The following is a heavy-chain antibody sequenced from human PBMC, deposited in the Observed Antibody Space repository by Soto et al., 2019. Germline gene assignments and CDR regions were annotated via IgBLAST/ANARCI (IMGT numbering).Heavy chain of an antibody. D-gene: IGHD2-8*01. V-gene: IGHV1-69*06. J-gene: IGHJ5*02. CDR1: GGTFSSYA. CDR3: ARDRSTYGGGGTGEVKENWFDP. CDR2: IIPIFGTA. Sequence: GASVKVSCKASGGTFSSYAISWVRQAPGQGLEWMGGIIPIFGTANYAQKFQGRVTITADKSTSTAYMELSSLRSEDTAVYYCARDRSTYGGGGTGEVKENWFDPWGPGTLVTVSS.